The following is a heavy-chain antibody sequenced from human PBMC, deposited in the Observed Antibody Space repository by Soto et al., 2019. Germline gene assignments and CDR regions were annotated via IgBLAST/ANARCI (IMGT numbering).Heavy chain of an antibody. CDR1: GGPISSYY. V-gene: IGHV4-59*01. Sequence: SETLSLTCTVSGGPISSYYWSWIRQPPGKGLEWIGYIYYSGSTNYNPSLKSRVTISVDTSKNQFSLKLSSVTAADTAVYYCARGYDFWSGYYLYYYYGMDVWGQGTTVTVSS. CDR3: ARGYDFWSGYYLYYYYGMDV. CDR2: IYYSGST. D-gene: IGHD3-3*01. J-gene: IGHJ6*02.